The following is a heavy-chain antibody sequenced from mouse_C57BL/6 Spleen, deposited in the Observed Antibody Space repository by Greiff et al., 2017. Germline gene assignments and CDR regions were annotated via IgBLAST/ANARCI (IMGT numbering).Heavy chain of an antibody. CDR2: IRSKSNNYET. V-gene: IGHV10-1*01. J-gene: IGHJ3*01. CDR3: ERLSDADGFAY. D-gene: IGHD1-1*01. CDR1: GFSIKTSA. Sequence: EVQLVESGGGLVQPKGSFKLSCAASGFSIKTSAMNWVRQAPGKGLEWVARIRSKSNNYETYYADAVKDRLTNSRNDSESMLYVQMNNLRTETTAIYYCERLSDADGFAYWGQGTLVPVSA.